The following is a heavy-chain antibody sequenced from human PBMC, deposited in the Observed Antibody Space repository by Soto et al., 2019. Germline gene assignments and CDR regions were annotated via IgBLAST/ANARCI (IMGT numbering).Heavy chain of an antibody. D-gene: IGHD2-21*02. V-gene: IGHV4-31*03. CDR2: LSYSGNT. J-gene: IGHJ3*02. CDR1: CGHIRSGVFY. Sequence: QVQLQESGPGLVKPTQTLSLTYSVSCGHIRSGVFYWMCLRQPTGKGLEGIGYLSYSGNTYYNPSLKSRVTISVDTSKNQFSLKLSSVTAADTAVYYCARGKELVVTAPDAFDIWGQGTMVTVSS. CDR3: ARGKELVVTAPDAFDI.